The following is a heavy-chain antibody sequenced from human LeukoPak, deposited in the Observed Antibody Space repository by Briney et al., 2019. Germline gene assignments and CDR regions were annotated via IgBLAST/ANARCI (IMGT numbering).Heavy chain of an antibody. CDR3: AKDGDYYFDY. CDR1: GFTFDGYA. CDR2: ITGDGAGT. Sequence: PGGSLRLSCAASGFTFDGYAMHWVRQAPGKGPEWVSLITGDGAGTYYADSVKGRFTISRDNSKNSLYLQMNSLRIEDTALYYCAKDGDYYFDYWGQGTLVTVSS. J-gene: IGHJ4*02. D-gene: IGHD4-17*01. V-gene: IGHV3-43*02.